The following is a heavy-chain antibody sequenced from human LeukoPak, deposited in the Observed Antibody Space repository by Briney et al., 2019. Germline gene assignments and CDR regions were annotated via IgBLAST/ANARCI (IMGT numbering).Heavy chain of an antibody. V-gene: IGHV3-23*01. J-gene: IGHJ4*02. CDR1: GFTFSSYA. D-gene: IGHD3-22*01. Sequence: GGSLRLSCAASGFTFSSYAMSWVRQAPGKGLEWVSAISGSGGSTYYADSVKGRFTISRDNSKNTLYLQMNSLRAEDTAVYYCAKVRGCYDSSGYYYFDYWGQGTLVTVSS. CDR2: ISGSGGST. CDR3: AKVRGCYDSSGYYYFDY.